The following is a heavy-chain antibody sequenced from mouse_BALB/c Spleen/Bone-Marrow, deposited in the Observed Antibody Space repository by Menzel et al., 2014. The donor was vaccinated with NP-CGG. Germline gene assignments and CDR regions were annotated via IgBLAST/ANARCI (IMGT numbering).Heavy chain of an antibody. CDR1: GYACTKYW. V-gene: IGHV1-54*01. CDR3: ARELGRRAMDY. D-gene: IGHD4-1*01. Sequence: LQESGAELVRPGTSVQVSCKASGYACTKYWIDWIKQRPGQGLEWIGVINPGRGGSNYNEKFKGKATLTADKSSSTASIQFSSLTSDDSADYFCARELGRRAMDYLGQGPSVTVYS. CDR2: INPGRGGS. J-gene: IGHJ4*01.